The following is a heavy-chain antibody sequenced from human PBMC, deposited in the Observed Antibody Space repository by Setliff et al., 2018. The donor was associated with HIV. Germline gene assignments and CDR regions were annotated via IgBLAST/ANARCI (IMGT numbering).Heavy chain of an antibody. CDR2: MNPNSGRA. Sequence: ASVKVSCKASGYTFTNYDINWVRQSPGQGLEWLGCMNPNSGRAGSAQMFQGRLTMTRDTSTSTAYMELSSLTSDDTAIYYCARGRLSWSPDFWGQGTLVTVSS. J-gene: IGHJ4*02. CDR3: ARGRLSWSPDF. V-gene: IGHV1-8*02. CDR1: GYTFTNYD.